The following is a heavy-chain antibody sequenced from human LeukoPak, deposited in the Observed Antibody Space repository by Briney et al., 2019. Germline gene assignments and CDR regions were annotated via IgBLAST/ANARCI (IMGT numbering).Heavy chain of an antibody. Sequence: GGSLRLSCAASGFTFSSYGMHWVRQAPGKGLEGVAFIRYDGSNKYYADSVKGRFTISRDNSKNTLYLQMNSLRAEDTAVYYCARDRIRIRKPLDYWGQGTLVTVSS. J-gene: IGHJ4*02. D-gene: IGHD1-14*01. CDR2: IRYDGSNK. CDR1: GFTFSSYG. V-gene: IGHV3-30*02. CDR3: ARDRIRIRKPLDY.